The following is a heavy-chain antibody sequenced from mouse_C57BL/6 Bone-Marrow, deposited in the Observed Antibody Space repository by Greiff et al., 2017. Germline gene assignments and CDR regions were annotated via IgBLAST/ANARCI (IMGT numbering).Heavy chain of an antibody. CDR3: AREGWLPFDY. V-gene: IGHV5-16*01. J-gene: IGHJ2*01. D-gene: IGHD2-3*01. CDR2: INYDGSST. Sequence: EVMLVESEGGLVQPGSSMKLSCTASGFTFSDYYMAWVRQVPEKGLEWVANINYDGSSTYYLDSLKSRFIISRDNAKNILYLQMSSLKSEDTATYYCAREGWLPFDYWGQGTTLTVSS. CDR1: GFTFSDYY.